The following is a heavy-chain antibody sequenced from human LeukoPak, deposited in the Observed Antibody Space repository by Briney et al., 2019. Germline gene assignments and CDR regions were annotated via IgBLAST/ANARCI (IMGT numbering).Heavy chain of an antibody. CDR1: GYTFTGYY. D-gene: IGHD5-18*01. CDR2: INPSGGST. V-gene: IGHV1-46*01. J-gene: IGHJ4*02. CDR3: AREKNGEYSYGYGDY. Sequence: ASVKVSCKASGYTFTGYYMHWVRQAPGQGLEWMGIINPSGGSTSYAQKFQGRVTMTRDTSTSTVYMELSSLRSEDTAVYYCAREKNGEYSYGYGDYWGQGTLVTVSS.